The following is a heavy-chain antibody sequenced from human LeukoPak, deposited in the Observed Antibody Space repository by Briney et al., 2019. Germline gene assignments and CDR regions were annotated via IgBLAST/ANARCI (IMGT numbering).Heavy chain of an antibody. CDR2: IYHSGST. CDR1: GGSISSYY. Sequence: SETLSLTCTVSGGSISSYYWSWIRQPPGKGLEWIGYIYHSGSTYYNPSLKSRVTISVDRSKNQFSLKLSSVTAADTAVYYCARAKDGPYYFDYWGQGTLVTVSS. D-gene: IGHD2-15*01. V-gene: IGHV4-59*12. CDR3: ARAKDGPYYFDY. J-gene: IGHJ4*02.